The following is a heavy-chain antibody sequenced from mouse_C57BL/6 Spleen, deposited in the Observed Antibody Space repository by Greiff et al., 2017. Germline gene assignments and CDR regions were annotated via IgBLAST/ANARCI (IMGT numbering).Heavy chain of an antibody. J-gene: IGHJ2*01. CDR3: ARLAYYGSSQYYFDY. V-gene: IGHV1-64*01. CDR2: IHPNIGST. D-gene: IGHD1-1*01. CDR1: GYTFTSYW. Sequence: VQLQQPGAELVKPGASVKLSCKASGYTFTSYWMHWVKQRPGQGLEWIGMIHPNIGSTNYNEKFKSKATLTVDKSSSTAYMQLSSLTSEDSAVYSCARLAYYGSSQYYFDYWGQGTTLTVSS.